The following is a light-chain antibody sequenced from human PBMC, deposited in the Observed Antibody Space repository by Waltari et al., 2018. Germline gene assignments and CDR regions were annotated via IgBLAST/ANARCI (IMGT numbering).Light chain of an antibody. J-gene: IGLJ3*02. Sequence: QSVLTQPPSASGTPGQSVTITCSGSRSTIGSNYVYWYQQLPGTAPQLLIYRNSQRRSGVPDRFSGSRSGTSASLAISGLRSEDEADYYCATWDDRLSGPWVFGGGTKLTVL. CDR3: ATWDDRLSGPWV. CDR1: RSTIGSNY. CDR2: RNS. V-gene: IGLV1-47*01.